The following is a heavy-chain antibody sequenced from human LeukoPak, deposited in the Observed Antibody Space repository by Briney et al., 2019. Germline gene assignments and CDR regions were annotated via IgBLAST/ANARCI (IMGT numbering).Heavy chain of an antibody. J-gene: IGHJ4*02. CDR2: IIPIFGTA. D-gene: IGHD1-7*01. V-gene: IGHV1-69*05. CDR1: GGTFSSYA. Sequence: SVKVSYKASGGTFSSYAISWVRQAPGQGLEWMGGIIPIFGTANYAQKFQGRVTITTDESTSTAYMELSSLRSEDTAVYYCASGLELRFGFDYWGQGTLATVSS. CDR3: ASGLELRFGFDY.